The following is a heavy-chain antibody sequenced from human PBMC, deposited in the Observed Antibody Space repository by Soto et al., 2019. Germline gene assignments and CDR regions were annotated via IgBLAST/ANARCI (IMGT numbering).Heavy chain of an antibody. V-gene: IGHV4-59*08. J-gene: IGHJ4*02. CDR3: ARHGDAPGYIWGSYRPDFDY. CDR2: IYYSGST. Sequence: PSETLSLTCTVSGGSISSYYWSWIRQPPGKGLEWIGYIYYSGSTNYNPSLKSRVTISVDTSKNQFSLKLSSVTAADTAVCYCARHGDAPGYIWGSYRPDFDYWGQGTLVTVS. D-gene: IGHD3-16*02. CDR1: GGSISSYY.